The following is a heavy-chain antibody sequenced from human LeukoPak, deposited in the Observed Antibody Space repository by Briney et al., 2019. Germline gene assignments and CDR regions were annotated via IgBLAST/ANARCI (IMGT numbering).Heavy chain of an antibody. Sequence: GASVKVSCKASGYTFTGYYMHWVRQAPGQGLEWMGRINPNSGGTNYSQKFQGRVTMTRDTSISTAYMELSRLRSDVTAVYYCARVKEIAAALDYWGQGTLVTVSS. CDR2: INPNSGGT. CDR1: GYTFTGYY. V-gene: IGHV1-2*06. D-gene: IGHD6-13*01. CDR3: ARVKEIAAALDY. J-gene: IGHJ4*02.